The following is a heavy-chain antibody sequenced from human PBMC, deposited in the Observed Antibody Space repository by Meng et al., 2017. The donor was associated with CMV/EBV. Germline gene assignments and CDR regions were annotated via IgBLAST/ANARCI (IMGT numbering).Heavy chain of an antibody. V-gene: IGHV3-48*04. D-gene: IGHD6-19*01. CDR2: ITSSSGTI. CDR3: ARDGAVAGTLGYYYYYGMDV. CDR1: GFTFSSYS. Sequence: GGSLRLSCAASGFTFSSYSMNWVRQAPGKGLEWVSSITSSSGTIYYADSVKGRFTIFRDNAKNSLYLQMNSLRAEDTAVYYCARDGAVAGTLGYYYYYGMDVWGQGTTVTVSS. J-gene: IGHJ6*02.